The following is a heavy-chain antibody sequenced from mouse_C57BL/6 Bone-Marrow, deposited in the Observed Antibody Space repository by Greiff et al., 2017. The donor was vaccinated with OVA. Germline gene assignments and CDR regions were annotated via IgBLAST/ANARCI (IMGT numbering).Heavy chain of an antibody. J-gene: IGHJ4*01. Sequence: EVQLVASGGGLVKPGGSLQLSCAASGFTFSDYGMHWVRQAPEKGLEWVAYISSGSSTIYYADTVKGRFTISRDNAKNTLFLQMTSLRSEDTAMYYCARRYYGSSSAMDYWGQGTSVTVSS. CDR3: ARRYYGSSSAMDY. CDR1: GFTFSDYG. CDR2: ISSGSSTI. D-gene: IGHD1-1*01. V-gene: IGHV5-17*01.